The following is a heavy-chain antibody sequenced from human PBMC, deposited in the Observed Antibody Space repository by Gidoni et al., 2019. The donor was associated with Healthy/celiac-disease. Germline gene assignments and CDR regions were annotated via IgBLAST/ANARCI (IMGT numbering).Heavy chain of an antibody. CDR1: GFTFDDSA. D-gene: IGHD6-13*01. CDR3: AKYNRIAAAGVFDY. J-gene: IGHJ4*02. CDR2: ISWNSGSL. V-gene: IGHV3-9*01. Sequence: EVQLVESGGGLVQPGRSLRLSCAASGFTFDDSAMHWVRQAPGQGLECVSGISWNSGSLGYADSVKGRFTISRDNAKNSLYLQMNSLRAEDTALYYCAKYNRIAAAGVFDYWGQGTLVTVSS.